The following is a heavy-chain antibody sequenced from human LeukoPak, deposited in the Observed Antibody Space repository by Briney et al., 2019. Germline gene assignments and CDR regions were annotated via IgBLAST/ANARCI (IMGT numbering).Heavy chain of an antibody. CDR3: ARGPGDTVDIVATITQNSYYMDV. CDR2: ISYDGRNK. Sequence: GGSLRLSCAASGFTFSNYAMHWVRQAPGKGLEWMSVISYDGRNKYFADSVKGRFTLSRDNSKNTLYLQMNNLRAEDTAVYYCARGPGDTVDIVATITQNSYYMDVWGKGTTVTVSS. CDR1: GFTFSNYA. D-gene: IGHD5-12*01. J-gene: IGHJ6*03. V-gene: IGHV3-30*04.